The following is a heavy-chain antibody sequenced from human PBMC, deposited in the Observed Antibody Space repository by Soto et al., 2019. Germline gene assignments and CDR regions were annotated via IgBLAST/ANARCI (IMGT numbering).Heavy chain of an antibody. Sequence: EVQLLESGGGLVQPGGSLRLSCAASGFTFSSYAMSWVRQAPGKGLEWVSDISGSGGSTYYADPVKGRFTISRDNSKNTLYLQMNTLRAEDTAVYYCAKDRMPIWVSYFDYWGQGTLVTVSS. J-gene: IGHJ4*02. V-gene: IGHV3-23*01. CDR2: ISGSGGST. CDR3: AKDRMPIWVSYFDY. CDR1: GFTFSSYA. D-gene: IGHD2-2*01.